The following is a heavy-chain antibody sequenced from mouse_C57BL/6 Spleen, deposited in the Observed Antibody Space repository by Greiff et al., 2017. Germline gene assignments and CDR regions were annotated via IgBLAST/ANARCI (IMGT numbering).Heavy chain of an antibody. CDR2: IYPGDGNT. CDR3: ARGEIYYCNYDYAMDY. V-gene: IGHV1-82*01. D-gene: IGHD2-1*01. Sequence: QVQLKQSGPELVKPGASVKISCKASGYAFSSSWMNWVKQRPGKGLEWIGRIYPGDGNTNYNGKFKGKATLTAAKSSSTAYMQLSSLTSEDSAVYFCARGEIYYCNYDYAMDYWGQGTSVTVSS. CDR1: GYAFSSSW. J-gene: IGHJ4*01.